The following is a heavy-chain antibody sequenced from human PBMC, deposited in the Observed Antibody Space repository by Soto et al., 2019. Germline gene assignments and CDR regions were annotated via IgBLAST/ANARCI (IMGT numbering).Heavy chain of an antibody. D-gene: IGHD3-3*01. CDR1: GFTFSSYA. V-gene: IGHV3-23*01. CDR2: ISGSGGST. J-gene: IGHJ6*03. CDR3: AKSYYDFWSGFRRPYYYYYYMDV. Sequence: EVQLLESGGGLVQPGGSLRLSCAASGFTFSSYAMSWVRQAPGKGLEWVSAISGSGGSTYYADSVKGRFTISRDNSKNTLYLQMNSLRAEDTAVYYCAKSYYDFWSGFRRPYYYYYYMDVWGKGTTVTVSS.